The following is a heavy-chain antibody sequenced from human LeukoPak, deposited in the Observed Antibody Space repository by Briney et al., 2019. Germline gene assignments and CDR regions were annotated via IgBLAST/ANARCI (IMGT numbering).Heavy chain of an antibody. J-gene: IGHJ3*02. D-gene: IGHD6-6*01. CDR2: ISGSGTGT. Sequence: GGSLRLSCAASGFTFRRFAMSWVRQAPGKGLEWVSAISGSGTGTYYADSVKGRFTVSRDNSENTLYLQMNSLRADDTAVYYCAKEMGQQLVLPDAFDIWGQGTMVTVSS. V-gene: IGHV3-23*01. CDR1: GFTFRRFA. CDR3: AKEMGQQLVLPDAFDI.